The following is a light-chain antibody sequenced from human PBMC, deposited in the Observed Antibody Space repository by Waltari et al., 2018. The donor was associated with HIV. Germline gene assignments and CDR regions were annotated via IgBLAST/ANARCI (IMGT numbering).Light chain of an antibody. CDR3: TSYISSGGWV. CDR2: DVT. J-gene: IGLJ3*02. CDR1: SNDIGGYNY. V-gene: IGLV2-14*03. Sequence: QSALTQPASVSGSPGQSITISCTGTSNDIGGYNYVSWYQQHPGQAPKLMIFDVTKRPSVVSTRFSGSKSGNTASLTISGLQDEDEADYYCTSYISSGGWVFGGGTKLTVL.